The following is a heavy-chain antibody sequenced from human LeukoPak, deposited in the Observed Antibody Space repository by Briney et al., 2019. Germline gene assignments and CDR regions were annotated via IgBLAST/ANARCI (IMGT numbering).Heavy chain of an antibody. J-gene: IGHJ4*02. CDR1: GFTFSSYA. CDR3: AKGVTTGTTLIGFDY. CDR2: ISGSGGST. Sequence: GGSLRLSCAAPGFTFSSYAMSWVRQAPGKGLEWVSAISGSGGSTYYADSVKGRFTISRDNSKNTLYLQMNSLRSEDTAVYYCAKGVTTGTTLIGFDYWGQGTLVTVST. V-gene: IGHV3-23*01. D-gene: IGHD1-1*01.